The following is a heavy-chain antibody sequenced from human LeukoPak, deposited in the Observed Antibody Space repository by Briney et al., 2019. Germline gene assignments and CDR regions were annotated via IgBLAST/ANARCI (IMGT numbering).Heavy chain of an antibody. V-gene: IGHV1-18*01. Sequence: ASMKVSCKASGYTFTSYGITWVRQAPGQGLEWMGWISTYTGKINYAQKLQGRVTMTTDTSTSTVYMELSSLRSEDTAVYYCARSANDILTGYYNSWFDPWGQGTLVTVSS. D-gene: IGHD3-9*01. J-gene: IGHJ5*02. CDR3: ARSANDILTGYYNSWFDP. CDR2: ISTYTGKI. CDR1: GYTFTSYG.